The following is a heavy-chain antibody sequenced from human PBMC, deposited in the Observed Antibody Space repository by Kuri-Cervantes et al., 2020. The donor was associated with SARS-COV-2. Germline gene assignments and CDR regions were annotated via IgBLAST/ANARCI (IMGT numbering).Heavy chain of an antibody. CDR1: GFTFSSYW. CDR3: ARRFHQYQLPHWYFDL. D-gene: IGHD2-2*01. V-gene: IGHV3-7*01. CDR2: IKQDGSEK. J-gene: IGHJ2*01. Sequence: GGSLRLSCAASGFTFSSYWMSWVRQALGKGLEWVANIKQDGSEKYYVDSVKGRFTISRDNAKNSLYLQMNSLRAEDTAVYYCARRFHQYQLPHWYFDLWGRGTLVTVSS.